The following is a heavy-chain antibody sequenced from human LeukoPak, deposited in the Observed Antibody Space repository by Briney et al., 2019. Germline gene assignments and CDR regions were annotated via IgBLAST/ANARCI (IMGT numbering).Heavy chain of an antibody. CDR2: INSDGSST. Sequence: PGGSLRLSCAASGFTFSSYWMHWVRQAPGKGLVWVSRINSDGSSTSYADSVKGRFTISRDNAKNSLYLQMNSLRAEDTAVYYCARDLYGSGSYSYYYYYMDVWGKGTTVTISS. J-gene: IGHJ6*03. D-gene: IGHD3-10*01. CDR1: GFTFSSYW. CDR3: ARDLYGSGSYSYYYYYMDV. V-gene: IGHV3-74*01.